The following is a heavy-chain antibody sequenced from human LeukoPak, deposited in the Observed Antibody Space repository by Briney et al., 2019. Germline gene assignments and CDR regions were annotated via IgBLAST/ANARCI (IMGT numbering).Heavy chain of an antibody. Sequence: GGSLRLSCAASGFTFSSYSMNWVRQAPGKGLEWVSSISSSSSYIYYADSVKGRFTISRDNAKNSLYLQMNSLRAEDTAVYYCARAPPRLTIPAAIPEYNWFDPWGQGTLVTVSS. D-gene: IGHD2-2*02. CDR1: GFTFSSYS. CDR2: ISSSSSYI. J-gene: IGHJ5*02. CDR3: ARAPPRLTIPAAIPEYNWFDP. V-gene: IGHV3-21*01.